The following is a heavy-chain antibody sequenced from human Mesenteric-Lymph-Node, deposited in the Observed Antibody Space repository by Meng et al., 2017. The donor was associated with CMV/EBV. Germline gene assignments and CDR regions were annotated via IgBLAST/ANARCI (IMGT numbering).Heavy chain of an antibody. CDR3: TTENYDLLYAMDV. CDR1: GFTFTDTW. D-gene: IGHD3-22*01. J-gene: IGHJ6*02. CDR2: IKSKTDGGTT. Sequence: GGSLRLSCAASGFTFTDTWMSWVRQAPGKGLEWVGRIKSKTDGGTTDYAAPVKGRFTISRDDSKNTLYLQMNSLKTEDTAIYYCTTENYDLLYAMDVWGQGTTVTVSS. V-gene: IGHV3-15*01.